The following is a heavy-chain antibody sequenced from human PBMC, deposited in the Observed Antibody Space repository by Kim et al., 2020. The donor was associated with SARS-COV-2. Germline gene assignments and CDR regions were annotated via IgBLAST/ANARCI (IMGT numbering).Heavy chain of an antibody. CDR2: INHSGST. V-gene: IGHV4-34*01. Sequence: SETLSLTCAVYGGSFSGYYWSWIRQPPGKGLEWIGEINHSGSTNYNPSLKSRVTISVDTSKNQFSLKLSSVTAADTAVYYCARGAEGRNRYCSSTSCSFITNWFDPWGQGTLVTVSS. D-gene: IGHD2-2*01. CDR3: ARGAEGRNRYCSSTSCSFITNWFDP. J-gene: IGHJ5*02. CDR1: GGSFSGYY.